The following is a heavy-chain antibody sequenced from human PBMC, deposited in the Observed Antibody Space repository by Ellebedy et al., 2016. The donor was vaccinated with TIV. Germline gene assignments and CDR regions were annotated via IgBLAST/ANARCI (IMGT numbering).Heavy chain of an antibody. CDR2: IVVGSGNT. J-gene: IGHJ6*02. CDR1: GFTFTSSA. D-gene: IGHD4-17*01. V-gene: IGHV1-58*01. Sequence: ASVKVSCKASGFTFTSSAVQWVRQARGQRLEWIGWIVVGSGNTNYAQKFQERVTITRDMSTSTAYMELSSLRSEDTAVYYCAREAPYGDYVVNYYYYYGMDVWGQGTTVTVSS. CDR3: AREAPYGDYVVNYYYYYGMDV.